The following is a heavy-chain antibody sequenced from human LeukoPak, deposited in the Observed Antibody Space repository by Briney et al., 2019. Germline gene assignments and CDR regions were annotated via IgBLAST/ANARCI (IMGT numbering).Heavy chain of an antibody. V-gene: IGHV3-15*01. J-gene: IGHJ4*02. Sequence: PGGSLRLFCAASGFTFTNACMNWVRQAPGKGLEWVGHIKSKTDGGTTTYAAPVKGRFTISRDDSKDTLYLQMNNLKTEDTAVYYCTTAYYYGSGSPDHWGQGILVTVSS. CDR1: GFTFTNAC. CDR2: IKSKTDGGTT. CDR3: TTAYYYGSGSPDH. D-gene: IGHD3-10*01.